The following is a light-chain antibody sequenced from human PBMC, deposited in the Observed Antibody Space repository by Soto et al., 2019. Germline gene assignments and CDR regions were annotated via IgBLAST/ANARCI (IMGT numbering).Light chain of an antibody. J-gene: IGKJ1*01. Sequence: EIVLTQSPGTLSLSPGERATLSCRASQSVSSTYLAWYQQKPGQPPRLLIYGASSRATGIPDRFSGIGSGTDFTLTISRLEPEDFAVYYCQQYGSSPRTFGQGTKVEIK. CDR3: QQYGSSPRT. CDR2: GAS. V-gene: IGKV3-20*01. CDR1: QSVSSTY.